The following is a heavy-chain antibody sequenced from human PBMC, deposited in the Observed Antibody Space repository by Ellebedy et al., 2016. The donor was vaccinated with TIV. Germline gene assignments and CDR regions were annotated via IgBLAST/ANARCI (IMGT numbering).Heavy chain of an antibody. CDR3: ARGWLRGYFDI. CDR2: TYYSSKWYS. D-gene: IGHD6-19*01. J-gene: IGHJ3*02. CDR1: GDSLSINSGG. Sequence: SETLSLTCAISGDSLSINSGGWNWIRQSPERGLEWLGRTYYSSKWYSDYAVSVKSRAAINPDTSKNQFSLQLKSVTPEDTAVYYCARGWLRGYFDIWGQGTTVIVSS. V-gene: IGHV6-1*01.